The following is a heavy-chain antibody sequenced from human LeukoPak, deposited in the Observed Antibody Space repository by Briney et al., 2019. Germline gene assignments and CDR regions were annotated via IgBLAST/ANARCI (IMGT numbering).Heavy chain of an antibody. D-gene: IGHD3-22*01. CDR2: ISSSSSYI. Sequence: GGSLRLSCAASGFTFSSYSMNWVRQAPGKGLEWVSSISSSSSYIYYADSVKGRFTISRDSAKNSLYLQMNSLRAEDTAVYYCAKETGYEGSGYFFDCWGQGTLVTVSS. V-gene: IGHV3-21*04. CDR1: GFTFSSYS. CDR3: AKETGYEGSGYFFDC. J-gene: IGHJ4*02.